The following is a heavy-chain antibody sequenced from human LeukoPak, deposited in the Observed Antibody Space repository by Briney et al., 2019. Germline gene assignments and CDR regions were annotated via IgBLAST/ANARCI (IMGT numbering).Heavy chain of an antibody. J-gene: IGHJ4*02. CDR1: GFSVSSNY. CDR3: ARDMAGDYYDSGSYGNFDY. CDR2: IVSGGSE. Sequence: GESLRLSCAASGFSVSSNYMSWVRQAPGKGLEWVSVIVSGGSEYYADSVKGRFTISRDNFKNRLYLQMNSLRAEDTAVYYCARDMAGDYYDSGSYGNFDYWGQGTLVTVSS. D-gene: IGHD3-22*01. V-gene: IGHV3-66*01.